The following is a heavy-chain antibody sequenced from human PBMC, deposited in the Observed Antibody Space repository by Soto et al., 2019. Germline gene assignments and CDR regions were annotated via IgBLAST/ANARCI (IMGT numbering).Heavy chain of an antibody. Sequence: GGSLRLSYAASGFGFSSYSMSWVRPAPGKGLEWVSGITPGGGTTNYADSVKGRFTISRDNSNNTLYLETNSLRVEDTAIYYCAKDRGGEFTSSRYFDYWGQGTLVTVAA. CDR2: ITPGGGTT. D-gene: IGHD3-16*01. CDR1: GFGFSSYS. J-gene: IGHJ4*02. V-gene: IGHV3-23*01. CDR3: AKDRGGEFTSSRYFDY.